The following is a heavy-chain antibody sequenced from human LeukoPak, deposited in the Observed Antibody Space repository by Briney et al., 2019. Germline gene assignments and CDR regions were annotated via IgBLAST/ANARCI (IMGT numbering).Heavy chain of an antibody. CDR2: IFYGGST. CDR3: ARDGGDYYDSGSLFDY. D-gene: IGHD3-10*01. CDR1: GGSISSYY. J-gene: IGHJ4*02. Sequence: SETLSLTCTVSGGSISSYYWSWIWQPPGKGLEWIGYIFYGGSTNYNPSLKSRVTISVDTSKKQFSLKLRSVTAADTAVYYCARDGGDYYDSGSLFDYWGQGTLVTVSS. V-gene: IGHV4-59*12.